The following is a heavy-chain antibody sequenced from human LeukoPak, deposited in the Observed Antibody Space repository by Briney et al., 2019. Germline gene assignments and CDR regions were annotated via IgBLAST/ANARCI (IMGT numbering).Heavy chain of an antibody. CDR2: ISWNSGSI. CDR1: GFTFDDYA. Sequence: PGRSLRLSCAASGFTFDDYAMHWVRQAPGKGLEWVSGISWNSGSIGYADSVKGRFTISRDNAKNSLYLQMNSLRAEDTALYYCAKGGAGYSSGWYYFDYWGQGTLVTVSS. CDR3: AKGGAGYSSGWYYFDY. D-gene: IGHD6-19*01. V-gene: IGHV3-9*01. J-gene: IGHJ4*02.